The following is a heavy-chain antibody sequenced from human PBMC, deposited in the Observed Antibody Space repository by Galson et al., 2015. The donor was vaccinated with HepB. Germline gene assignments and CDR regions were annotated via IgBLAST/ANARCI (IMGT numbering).Heavy chain of an antibody. CDR2: SYSGGST. CDR1: GFTVSSND. V-gene: IGHV3-66*01. Sequence: SLRLSCAASGFTVSSNDMSWVRQAPGKGLEWVSVSYSGGSTYYADFVMGRFTISRHNSKNTLNLQMNSLRAEHTAVYYCARAILSLRIAVAGPVYGMDVWGQGTTVTVAS. CDR3: ARAILSLRIAVAGPVYGMDV. J-gene: IGHJ6*02. D-gene: IGHD6-19*01.